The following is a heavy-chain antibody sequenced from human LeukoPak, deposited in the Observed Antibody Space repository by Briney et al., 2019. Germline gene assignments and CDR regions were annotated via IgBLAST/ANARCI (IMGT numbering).Heavy chain of an antibody. CDR3: ARDRDSSGYYYGRNWFDP. D-gene: IGHD3-22*01. Sequence: ASVKVSCKASGYSFTSYHIHWVRQAPGQGLEWMGGIIPFFGTANYAQKFQGRVTITADESTSTAYMELSRLRSEDTAVYYCARDRDSSGYYYGRNWFDPWGQGTLVTVSS. CDR2: IIPFFGTA. CDR1: GYSFTSYH. V-gene: IGHV1-69*13. J-gene: IGHJ5*02.